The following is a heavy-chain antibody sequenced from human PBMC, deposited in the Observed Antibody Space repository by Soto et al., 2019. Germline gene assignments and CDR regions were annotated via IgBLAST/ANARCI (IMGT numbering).Heavy chain of an antibody. CDR2: IYYSGST. CDR3: ARVLSYCGGDCYLIDY. V-gene: IGHV4-61*01. Sequence: SETLSLTCTVSGGSVSSGSYYWSWIRQPPGKGLEWIGYIYYSGSTNYNPSLKSRVTISVDTSKNQFSLKLSSVTAADTAVYYCARVLSYCGGDCYLIDYWGQGTLVTVS. CDR1: GGSVSSGSYY. D-gene: IGHD2-21*02. J-gene: IGHJ4*02.